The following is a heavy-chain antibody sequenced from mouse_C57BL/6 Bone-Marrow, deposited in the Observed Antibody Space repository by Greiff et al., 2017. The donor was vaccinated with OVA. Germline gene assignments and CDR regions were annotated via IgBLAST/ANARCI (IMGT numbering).Heavy chain of an antibody. V-gene: IGHV1-64*01. CDR3: ARKIYYDYDRGVYYFDY. CDR1: GYTFTSYW. Sequence: QVQLQQPGAELVKPGASVKLSCKASGYTFTSYWMHWVKQRPGQGLEWIGMIHPNSGSTNYNEKFKSKATLTVDKSSSTAYMQLSRLTSVDSAVYYCARKIYYDYDRGVYYFDYWGKGTTLTVSS. D-gene: IGHD2-4*01. J-gene: IGHJ2*01. CDR2: IHPNSGST.